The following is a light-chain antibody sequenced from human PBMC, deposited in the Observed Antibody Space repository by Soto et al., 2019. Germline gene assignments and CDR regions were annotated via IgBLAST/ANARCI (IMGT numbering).Light chain of an antibody. CDR3: VLYMGRGIGV. CDR1: SGSVSTNNY. J-gene: IGLJ3*02. Sequence: QAVVTQEPSFSVSPGGTVTLTCALSSGSVSTNNYPSWCQQTPGQPPRTLIFRTNTRSSGVPDRFSGSSLGSKAALTITGAQADDESDYYCVLYMGRGIGVFGGGTKLTVL. V-gene: IGLV8-61*01. CDR2: RTN.